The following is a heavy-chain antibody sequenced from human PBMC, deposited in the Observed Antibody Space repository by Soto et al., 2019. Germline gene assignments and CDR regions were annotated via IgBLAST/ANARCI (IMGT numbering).Heavy chain of an antibody. V-gene: IGHV4-30-2*06. CDR1: GGSISRPAYS. Sequence: NPSETLSLTCAISGGSISRPAYSWNWIRQSPGKGLEWIGSIYYRGNTYYNPSLKSRVTMSIDRSKNQFSLKLNSVTAADTAIYYCCGAPQLWDSPRYFDYWGQGTLVTVSS. CDR2: IYYRGNT. CDR3: CGAPQLWDSPRYFDY. J-gene: IGHJ4*02. D-gene: IGHD3-16*01.